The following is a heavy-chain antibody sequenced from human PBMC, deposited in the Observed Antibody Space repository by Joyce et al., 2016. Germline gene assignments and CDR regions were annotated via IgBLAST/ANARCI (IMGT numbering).Heavy chain of an antibody. J-gene: IGHJ6*02. V-gene: IGHV3-9*01. D-gene: IGHD2-2*02. Sequence: EVQLVESGGGLVQPGRSLRLSCAASGFTFDDYAMHWVRQAPGKGLEWVSSISWKSVSIGYADSVKGRLTISSDNATNALYLQMNSLRAEDTALYYCAKDGYCSSTRCYTYGYYYYYGMDVWGQGTTVTVSS. CDR1: GFTFDDYA. CDR2: ISWKSVSI. CDR3: AKDGYCSSTRCYTYGYYYYYGMDV.